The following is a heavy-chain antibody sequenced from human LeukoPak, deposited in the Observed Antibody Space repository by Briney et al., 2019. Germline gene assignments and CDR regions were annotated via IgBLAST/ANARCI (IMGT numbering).Heavy chain of an antibody. CDR1: GGSISSSDW. D-gene: IGHD5-18*01. V-gene: IGHV4-4*02. Sequence: KSSETLSLTCAVSGGSISSSDWWSWVRQPPGKGLEWIGRIYTSGSTNYNPSLKSRVTMSVDTSKNQFSLKLSSVTAADTAVYYCARDLGGTAMVLPFDYWGQGTLVTVSS. J-gene: IGHJ4*02. CDR2: IYTSGST. CDR3: ARDLGGTAMVLPFDY.